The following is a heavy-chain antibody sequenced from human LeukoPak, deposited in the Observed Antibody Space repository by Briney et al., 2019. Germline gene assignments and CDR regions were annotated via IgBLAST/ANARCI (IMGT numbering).Heavy chain of an antibody. CDR3: ARVGYYDSSGYSDLWFDP. Sequence: SVKVSCKASGGTFSSHAISWVRQAPGQGLEWMGGIIPIFGTANYAQKFQGRVTITADKSTSTAYMELSSLRSEDTAVYYCARVGYYDSSGYSDLWFDPWGQGTLVTVSS. J-gene: IGHJ5*02. CDR2: IIPIFGTA. CDR1: GGTFSSHA. V-gene: IGHV1-69*06. D-gene: IGHD3-22*01.